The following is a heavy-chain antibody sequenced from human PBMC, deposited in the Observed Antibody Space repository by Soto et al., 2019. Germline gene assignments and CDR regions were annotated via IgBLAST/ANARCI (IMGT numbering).Heavy chain of an antibody. V-gene: IGHV4-30-4*01. J-gene: IGHJ5*02. CDR2: IYYSGST. CDR3: ARGGMGYDFWSGYPGWFDP. CDR1: GGSISSGDYY. Sequence: SETLSLTCTVSGGSISSGDYYWSWIRQPPGKGLEWIGYIYYSGSTYYNPSLKSRVTISVDTSKNQFSLKLSSVTAADTAVYYCARGGMGYDFWSGYPGWFDPWGQGTLVTVS. D-gene: IGHD3-3*01.